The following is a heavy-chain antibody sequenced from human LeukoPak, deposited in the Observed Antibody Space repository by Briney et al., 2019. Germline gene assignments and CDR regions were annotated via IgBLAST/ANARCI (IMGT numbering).Heavy chain of an antibody. V-gene: IGHV4-38-2*01. D-gene: IGHD3-9*01. J-gene: IGHJ3*02. CDR1: GYSISSGYY. CDR3: ARNPMTDYDILTGTVFDAFDI. Sequence: SETLSLTCAVSGYSISSGYYWGWIRQPPGKGLEWIGRIYHSGSTYYNPSLKSRVTISVDTSKNQFSLKLSSVTAADTAVYYCARNPMTDYDILTGTVFDAFDIWGQGTMATVSS. CDR2: IYHSGST.